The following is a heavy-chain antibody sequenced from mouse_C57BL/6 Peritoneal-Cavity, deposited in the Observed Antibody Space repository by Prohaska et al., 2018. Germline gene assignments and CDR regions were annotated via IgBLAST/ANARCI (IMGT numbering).Heavy chain of an antibody. CDR3: AQIDYYYGPKGFAY. Sequence: VTLKESGPGILQPSQTLSLTCSFSGFSLRTSNMVIVWIRQPSGKGLEWMAHSWWNDAKYYNPSLKRQLTISKDTSNNQVFLKITSVDTADTATYYCAQIDYYYGPKGFAYWGQGTLVTVSA. V-gene: IGHV8-5*01. D-gene: IGHD1-1*01. CDR1: GFSLRTSNMV. CDR2: SWWNDAK. J-gene: IGHJ3*01.